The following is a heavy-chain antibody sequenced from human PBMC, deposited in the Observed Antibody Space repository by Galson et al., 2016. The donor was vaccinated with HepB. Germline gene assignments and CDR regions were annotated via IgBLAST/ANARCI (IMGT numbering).Heavy chain of an antibody. J-gene: IGHJ4*02. D-gene: IGHD4-17*01. CDR3: ARDDGDGFDS. Sequence: SLRLSCAVSGFTFSDYWMAWVRQVPGKGLEWVANIKGDGSKREYMDSVEGRFTISRDNAKNSLYLQMNSLRAEDKAIYCCARDDGDGFDSWGQGTLVTVS. CDR1: GFTFSDYW. V-gene: IGHV3-7*01. CDR2: IKGDGSKR.